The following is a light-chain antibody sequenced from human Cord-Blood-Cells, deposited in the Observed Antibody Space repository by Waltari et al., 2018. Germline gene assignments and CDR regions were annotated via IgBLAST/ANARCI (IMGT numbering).Light chain of an antibody. CDR2: QDS. V-gene: IGLV3-1*01. CDR3: QAWDSSTAV. CDR1: KLGDKY. J-gene: IGLJ2*01. Sequence: SYELTQPPSVSVSPGQTASITCSGDKLGDKYACWYQQKPGQPPVLVIYQDSKRPPGIPVRFAGSNSGNTATLTIGGTQAMDEADYYCQAWDSSTAVFGGGTKLTVL.